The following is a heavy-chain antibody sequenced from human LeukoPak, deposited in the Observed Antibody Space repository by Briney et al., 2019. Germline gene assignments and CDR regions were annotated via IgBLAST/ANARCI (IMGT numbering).Heavy chain of an antibody. CDR2: ISSSSSYI. J-gene: IGHJ3*02. Sequence: GGSLRLSCAASGFTFSSYSMNWVRQAPGKGLEWVSSISSSSSYIYYADSVKGRFTISRDNAKNSLYLQMNSLRAEDTAVYYCAKVSGSYSAFDIWGQGTMVTVSS. D-gene: IGHD1-26*01. V-gene: IGHV3-21*01. CDR3: AKVSGSYSAFDI. CDR1: GFTFSSYS.